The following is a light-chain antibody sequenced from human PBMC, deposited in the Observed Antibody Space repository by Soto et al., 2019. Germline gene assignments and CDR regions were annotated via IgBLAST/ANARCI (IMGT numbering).Light chain of an antibody. CDR2: DAS. Sequence: EVVLTQSPATLSLSHGERATLSCRASQSVSSYLACYQQKPGQAPRLLIYDASTRATGIPARFSGSGSGTEFTLTISSLQSEDYAVYYCHQYNNWPPWTFGQGTKVDIK. V-gene: IGKV3-15*01. J-gene: IGKJ1*01. CDR3: HQYNNWPPWT. CDR1: QSVSSY.